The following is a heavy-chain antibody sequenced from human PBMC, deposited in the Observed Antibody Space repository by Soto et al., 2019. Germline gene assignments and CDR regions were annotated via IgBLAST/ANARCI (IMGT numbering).Heavy chain of an antibody. CDR3: VKVRVWGITMVRGVMDV. CDR1: GFTFSSYA. Sequence: GGSLRLSCSASGFTFSSYAMHWVRQAPGKGLEYVSAISSNGGSTYYADSVKGRFTISRDNSKNTLYLQMSSLRAEDTAVYYCVKVRVWGITMVRGVMDVWGQGTTVTVSS. CDR2: ISSNGGST. V-gene: IGHV3-64D*08. J-gene: IGHJ6*02. D-gene: IGHD3-10*01.